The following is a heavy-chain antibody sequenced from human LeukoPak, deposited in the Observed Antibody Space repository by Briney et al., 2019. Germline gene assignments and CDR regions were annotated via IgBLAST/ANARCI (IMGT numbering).Heavy chain of an antibody. V-gene: IGHV3-64*01. CDR2: ISSNGGST. CDR1: GFTFSSYA. CDR3: GRGDGYTSGPLRD. J-gene: IGHJ4*02. D-gene: IGHD1-1*01. Sequence: GGSLRLSCAASGFTFSSYAMHWVRQAPGEGLQYLSGISSNGGSTYYANSVKGRFIISRDNSRNTLYLQMGSLRSEDMAVYYCGRGDGYTSGPLRDWGQGTLVTVSS.